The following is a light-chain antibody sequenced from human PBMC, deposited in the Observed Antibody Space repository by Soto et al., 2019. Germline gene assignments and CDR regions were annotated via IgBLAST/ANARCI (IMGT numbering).Light chain of an antibody. Sequence: QSVLTQPPSASGSPGQSVAISCTGTSSDVGGYNYVSWYQQHPGKAPKLMIYEVNKRPSGVPDRFSGSKSGNTASLTVSGLQAEDEADYYCSSYAGDKNYVLGYGTKVT. CDR3: SSYAGDKNYV. CDR2: EVN. V-gene: IGLV2-8*01. J-gene: IGLJ1*01. CDR1: SSDVGGYNY.